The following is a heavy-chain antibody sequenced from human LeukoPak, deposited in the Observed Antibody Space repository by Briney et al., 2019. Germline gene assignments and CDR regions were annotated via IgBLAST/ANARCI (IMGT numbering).Heavy chain of an antibody. V-gene: IGHV3-48*03. Sequence: PGGSLRLSCAASEFTLSSYEMNWVGQAPGKGLEWLSYIGGNNIYYADSVKGRFTISRDNAKNSLYLQMNSLRAEDTAVYYCARETIAVFGDAFDIWGQGTMVTVSS. D-gene: IGHD6-19*01. J-gene: IGHJ3*02. CDR3: ARETIAVFGDAFDI. CDR2: IGGNNI. CDR1: EFTLSSYE.